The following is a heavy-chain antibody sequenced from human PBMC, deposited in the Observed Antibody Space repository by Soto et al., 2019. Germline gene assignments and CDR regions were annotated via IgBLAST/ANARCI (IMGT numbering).Heavy chain of an antibody. CDR1: GGSISRGGYY. J-gene: IGHJ4*02. CDR2: INYSGDT. V-gene: IGHV4-31*03. D-gene: IGHD2-8*02. Sequence: QVQLQESGPGLVKPSQTLSLTCTVSGGSISRGGYYWSWIRQHPGKGLEWIAYINYSGDTYYNPSLKSRVTISLDTSKNQSSLKLSSVTAADTAVYYCARAVGYCADTSCGAQFDHGGQGTQVTVSS. CDR3: ARAVGYCADTSCGAQFDH.